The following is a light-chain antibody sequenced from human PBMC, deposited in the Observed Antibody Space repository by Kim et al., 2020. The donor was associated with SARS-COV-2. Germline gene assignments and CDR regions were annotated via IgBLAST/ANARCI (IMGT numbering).Light chain of an antibody. CDR1: ETISSW. V-gene: IGKV1-5*03. J-gene: IGKJ4*01. CDR3: QQYNTYSLT. Sequence: DVQMTQSPSTLSASVGDIVTITCRASETISSWLAWYQQKPGKAPNLLIYKATSLESGVPSRFSGSGSGTEFTLTISSLQPDDFATYYCQQYNTYSLTFGGGTKVDIK. CDR2: KAT.